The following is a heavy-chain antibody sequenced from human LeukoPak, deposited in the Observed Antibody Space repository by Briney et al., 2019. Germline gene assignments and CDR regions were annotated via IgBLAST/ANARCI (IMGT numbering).Heavy chain of an antibody. J-gene: IGHJ5*02. V-gene: IGHV4-38-2*02. CDR2: IYHSGST. CDR3: ARHYRFGEIVWFDP. D-gene: IGHD3-10*01. CDR1: GYSISSGYY. Sequence: PSETLSLTCTVSGYSISSGYYWGWIRQPPGKGLEWIGSIYHSGSTYYNPSLKSRVTISVDTSKNQFSLKLSSVTAADTAVYYCARHYRFGEIVWFDPWGQGTLVTVSS.